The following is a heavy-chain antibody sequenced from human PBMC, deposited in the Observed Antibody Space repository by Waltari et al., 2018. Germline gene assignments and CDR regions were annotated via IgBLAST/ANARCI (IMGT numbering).Heavy chain of an antibody. J-gene: IGHJ6*02. CDR3: ARESYYGSGSYYTGDYYYGMDV. V-gene: IGHV4-4*02. D-gene: IGHD3-10*01. CDR2: IYHSGST. Sequence: QVPLQESGPGLVKPSGTLSLTCAVSGGSISSSNWWIWVRQPPGKGLEWIGEIYHSGSTNYNPSLKSRVTISVDKSKNQFSLKLSSVTAADTAVYYCARESYYGSGSYYTGDYYYGMDVWGQGTTVTVSS. CDR1: GGSISSSNW.